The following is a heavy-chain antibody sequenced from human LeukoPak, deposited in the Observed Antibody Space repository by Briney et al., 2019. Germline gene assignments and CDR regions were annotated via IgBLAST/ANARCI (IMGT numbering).Heavy chain of an antibody. D-gene: IGHD3-10*01. CDR2: IYSTGRS. CDR3: ARAALLRRITMVRGVLDY. V-gene: IGHV4-4*07. CDR1: GGSISNYF. Sequence: TSETLSLTCTASGGSISNYFWSWVRQPAGKGLEWIGRIYSTGRSDYNPSLKSRITMSVDTSKNQFSLKLSSVTAADTAVYYCARAALLRRITMVRGVLDYWGQGTLVTVSS. J-gene: IGHJ4*02.